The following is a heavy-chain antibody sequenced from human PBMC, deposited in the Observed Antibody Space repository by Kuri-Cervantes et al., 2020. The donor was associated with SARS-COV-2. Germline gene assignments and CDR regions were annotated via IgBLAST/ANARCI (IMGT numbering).Heavy chain of an antibody. CDR3: AREVGIQLWSSGNAYDI. CDR1: GGTFSSCA. D-gene: IGHD5-18*01. CDR2: IIPILGIA. Sequence: SVKVSCKASGGTFSSCAISWVRQAPGQGLEWMGRIIPILGIANYAQKFQGRVTITADKSTSTAYMELSSLRSEDTAVYYCAREVGIQLWSSGNAYDIWGQGTMVTVSS. V-gene: IGHV1-69*04. J-gene: IGHJ3*02.